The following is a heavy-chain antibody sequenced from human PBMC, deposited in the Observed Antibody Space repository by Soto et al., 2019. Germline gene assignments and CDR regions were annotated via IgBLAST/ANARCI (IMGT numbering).Heavy chain of an antibody. CDR2: ISGSGGNT. V-gene: IGHV3-23*01. J-gene: IGHJ6*02. D-gene: IGHD1-26*01. CDR3: SKLNSGSYSYHGMDV. CDR1: GFTFSSYA. Sequence: EVQLLESGGDLVQPGGSLRLSCAASGFTFSSYAMNWVRQAPGKGLEWVSAISGSGGNTFYADSVKGRFTISRDNSKNPLFLQMHSLRAEDTAIYYWSKLNSGSYSYHGMDVWGQGTTVTVSS.